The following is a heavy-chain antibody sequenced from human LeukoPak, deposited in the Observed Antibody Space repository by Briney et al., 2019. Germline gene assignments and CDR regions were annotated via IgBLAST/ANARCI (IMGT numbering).Heavy chain of an antibody. V-gene: IGHV3-23*01. CDR2: ISGSGGST. CDR3: AKMEAWTTVTGSGVDY. D-gene: IGHD4-17*01. CDR1: GFTFSSYA. J-gene: IGHJ4*02. Sequence: GGSLRLSCAASGFTFSSYAMSWVRQAPGEGLEWVSGISGSGGSTYYADSVKGRFTISRDNSKNTLYLQMNSLRAEDTAVHYCAKMEAWTTVTGSGVDYWGQGTLVTVSS.